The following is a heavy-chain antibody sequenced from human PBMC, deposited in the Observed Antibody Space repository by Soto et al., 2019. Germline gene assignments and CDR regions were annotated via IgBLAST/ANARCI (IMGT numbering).Heavy chain of an antibody. CDR3: ARLRGFARENYYYMDV. CDR2: IYPGDSDT. V-gene: IGHV5-51*01. D-gene: IGHD3-10*01. CDR1: GYSFTSYW. J-gene: IGHJ6*03. Sequence: ESLKISCKGSGYSFTSYWIGWVRQMPGKGLEWMGIIYPGDSDTRYSPSFQGQVTISADKSISTAYLQWSSLKASDTAMYYCARLRGFARENYYYMDVWGKGTTVTVSS.